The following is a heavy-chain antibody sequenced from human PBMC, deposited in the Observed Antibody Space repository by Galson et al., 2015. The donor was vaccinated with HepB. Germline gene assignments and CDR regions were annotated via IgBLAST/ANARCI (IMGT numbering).Heavy chain of an antibody. CDR3: ARDSGGLYFGSGSYYNNWFDP. CDR1: GYSFNNDW. CDR2: IYPGDSDT. Sequence: QSGAEVKKPGESLKISCKGSGYSFNNDWIGWVRQMPGKGLEWMGIIYPGDSDTRYSPSFQGQVTMSVDKSIRTAYVQWNTLKASATAVYYCARDSGGLYFGSGSYYNNWFDPWGQGTLVTVSS. D-gene: IGHD3-10*01. J-gene: IGHJ5*02. V-gene: IGHV5-51*01.